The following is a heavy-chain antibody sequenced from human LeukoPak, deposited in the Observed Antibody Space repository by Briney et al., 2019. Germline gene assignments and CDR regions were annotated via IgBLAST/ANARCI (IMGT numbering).Heavy chain of an antibody. CDR3: ARGRVLGYCSSTSCSYYFDY. J-gene: IGHJ4*02. CDR1: GGSVSNSLYY. CDR2: IYYNGDT. Sequence: SETLSLTCTVSGGSVSNSLYYWSWIRQPPGKGLEWIGYIYYNGDTNYNPSLKSRVIISIDTSSNQFSLRLNSMTAADTAVYYCARGRVLGYCSSTSCSYYFDYWGQGTLVTVSS. D-gene: IGHD2-2*01. V-gene: IGHV4-61*01.